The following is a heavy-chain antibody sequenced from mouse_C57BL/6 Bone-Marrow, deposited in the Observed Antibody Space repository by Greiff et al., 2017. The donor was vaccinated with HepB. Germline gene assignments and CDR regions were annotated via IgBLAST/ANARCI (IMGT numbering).Heavy chain of an antibody. J-gene: IGHJ3*01. CDR2: IYPRSGNT. Sequence: QVQLQQSGAELARPGASVKLSCKASGYTFTSYGISWVKQRTGQGLEWIGEIYPRSGNTYYNEKFKGKATLTADKSSSTAYMELRSLTSEDSAVYFCARGDGLRVAWFAYWGQGTLVTVSA. D-gene: IGHD2-3*01. CDR3: ARGDGLRVAWFAY. V-gene: IGHV1-81*01. CDR1: GYTFTSYG.